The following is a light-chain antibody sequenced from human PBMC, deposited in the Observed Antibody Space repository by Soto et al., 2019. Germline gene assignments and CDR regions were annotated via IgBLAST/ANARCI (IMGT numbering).Light chain of an antibody. J-gene: IGKJ1*01. V-gene: IGKV1-5*03. CDR3: QQYKTYWT. CDR2: KAS. CDR1: QSISMW. Sequence: DIQMTQSPSTLSASVGDRVTITCRASQSISMWLAWYQQKPGKAPKVLIHKASTLQSGVPSRFSGSGSETEFTLTINRLQPDDFATYYCQQYKTYWTFGQGTRVEVK.